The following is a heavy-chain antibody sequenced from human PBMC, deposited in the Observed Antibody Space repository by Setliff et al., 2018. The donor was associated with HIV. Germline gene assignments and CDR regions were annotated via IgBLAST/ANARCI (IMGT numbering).Heavy chain of an antibody. Sequence: ASVKVSCKASGDTFDSLPISWVRQAPGQGLEWMGRIIPIFGTPNYAQKFKGRLTITADESTSTVYMELSSLRSEDTAVYYCARDSRDIVVVIAPEPEPYYYYGMDVWGEGTTVTVSS. D-gene: IGHD2-15*01. CDR3: ARDSRDIVVVIAPEPEPYYYYGMDV. V-gene: IGHV1-69*13. CDR2: IIPIFGTP. J-gene: IGHJ6*04. CDR1: GDTFDSLP.